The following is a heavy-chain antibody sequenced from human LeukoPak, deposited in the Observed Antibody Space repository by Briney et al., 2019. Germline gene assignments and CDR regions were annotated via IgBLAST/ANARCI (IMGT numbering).Heavy chain of an antibody. D-gene: IGHD6-19*01. CDR3: ARGKHGSGWYIGY. J-gene: IGHJ4*02. Sequence: TSETLSLTCAVYGGSFSGYYWSWIGQPPGKGLEWIGEMNHSGSTNYNPSLKSRVTISVDTSKNQFSLKLSSVTAADTAVYYCARGKHGSGWYIGYWGQGTLVTVSS. CDR1: GGSFSGYY. V-gene: IGHV4-34*01. CDR2: MNHSGST.